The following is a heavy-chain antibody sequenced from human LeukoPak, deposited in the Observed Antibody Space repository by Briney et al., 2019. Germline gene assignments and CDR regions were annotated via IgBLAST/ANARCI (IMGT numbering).Heavy chain of an antibody. CDR2: IYHSGST. V-gene: IGHV4-30-2*01. J-gene: IGHJ4*02. CDR3: ARGYCSGGSCYLLGY. CDR1: GGSISSGGSR. D-gene: IGHD2-15*01. Sequence: NSSETLSLTCNVSGGSISSGGSRWSWIRQHPGKGLEWIGYIYHSGSTYYNPSLKSRVTISVDRSKNQFSLKLSSVTAADTAVYYCARGYCSGGSCYLLGYWGQGTLVTVSS.